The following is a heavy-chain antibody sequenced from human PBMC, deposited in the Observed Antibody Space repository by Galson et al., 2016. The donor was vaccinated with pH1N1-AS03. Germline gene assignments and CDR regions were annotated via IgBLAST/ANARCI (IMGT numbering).Heavy chain of an antibody. V-gene: IGHV5-51*01. J-gene: IGHJ5*02. CDR1: GSTFSNYW. CDR2: IYPGDTA. CDR3: ARRDYNSSYLLPYNWLDP. Sequence: QSGAEVTKPGESLKISCKGSGSTFSNYWIVWVRQMPGKGLEWMGIIYPGDTARYSPSFQGQVTISADKSLSTAYLQWSSLKASDTGIYYCARRDYNSSYLLPYNWLDPWGQGTLVTVSS. D-gene: IGHD6-13*01.